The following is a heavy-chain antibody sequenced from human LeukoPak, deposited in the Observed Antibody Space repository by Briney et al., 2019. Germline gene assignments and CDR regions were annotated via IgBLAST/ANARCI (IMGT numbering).Heavy chain of an antibody. CDR2: IYYSGST. CDR1: GGSISSSSYY. CDR3: ARGTQRITIFGAQYNWFDP. Sequence: KPSETLSLTCTVSGGSISSSSYYWGWIRQPPGKGLEWIGSIYYSGSTYYNPSLKSRVTMSVDTSKNQFSLKLSSVTAADTAVYYCARGTQRITIFGAQYNWFDPWGQGTLVTVSS. V-gene: IGHV4-39*07. J-gene: IGHJ5*02. D-gene: IGHD3-3*01.